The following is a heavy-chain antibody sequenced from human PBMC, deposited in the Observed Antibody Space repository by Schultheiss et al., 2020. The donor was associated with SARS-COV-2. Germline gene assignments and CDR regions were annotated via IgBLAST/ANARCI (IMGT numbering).Heavy chain of an antibody. Sequence: GGSLRLSCAASGFTFSSYTMHWVRQAPGKGLEWVSVIYSGGSTYYADSVKGRFTISRDNAKNSLYLQMNSLRAEDTAVYYCAKFPASCSSTSCNVFDYWGQGTLVTVSS. V-gene: IGHV3-NL1*01. CDR3: AKFPASCSSTSCNVFDY. J-gene: IGHJ4*02. CDR1: GFTFSSYT. CDR2: IYSGGST. D-gene: IGHD2-2*01.